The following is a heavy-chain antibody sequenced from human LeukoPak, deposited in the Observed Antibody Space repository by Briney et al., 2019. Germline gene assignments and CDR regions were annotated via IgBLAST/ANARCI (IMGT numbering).Heavy chain of an antibody. CDR3: VRDTGGSGSYPDY. J-gene: IGHJ4*02. D-gene: IGHD1-26*01. Sequence: GGSLRLSCAASGFTFSSYWMTWVRQAPGKELEWVANIKQDGSEKYLVDSVKGRFTISRDNAKNSVYLQMNSLRAEDSAVYYCVRDTGGSGSYPDYWGQGTLVTVSS. V-gene: IGHV3-7*01. CDR2: IKQDGSEK. CDR1: GFTFSSYW.